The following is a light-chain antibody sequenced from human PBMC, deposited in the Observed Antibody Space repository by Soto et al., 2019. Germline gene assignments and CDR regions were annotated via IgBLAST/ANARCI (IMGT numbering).Light chain of an antibody. CDR2: GAS. CDR1: QIVDTVF. V-gene: IGKV3-20*01. CDR3: QQYGSSLVT. Sequence: EVVLTQSPDTLSLSPGDRATLSCRASQIVDTVFLAWHQQRPGQSPRLLIYGASARATGIPDRFSGSGSGTDFTLTISRLEPEDFAVYYCQQYGSSLVTFGQGTRLEIK. J-gene: IGKJ5*01.